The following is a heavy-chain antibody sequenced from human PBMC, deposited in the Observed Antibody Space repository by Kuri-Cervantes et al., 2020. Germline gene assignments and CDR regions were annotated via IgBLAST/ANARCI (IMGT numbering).Heavy chain of an antibody. CDR2: MNPNSGNT. J-gene: IGHJ2*01. D-gene: IGHD1-26*01. V-gene: IGHV1-8*01. CDR1: GYTFTSYD. CDR3: AREGSGGPDYWYFDL. Sequence: ASVKVSCKASGYTFTSYDINWVRQATGQGLEWMGWMNPNSGNTGYAQKFQGGVTMTRNTSISTAYMELSSLRSEDTAVYYCAREGSGGPDYWYFDLWGRGTLVTVSS.